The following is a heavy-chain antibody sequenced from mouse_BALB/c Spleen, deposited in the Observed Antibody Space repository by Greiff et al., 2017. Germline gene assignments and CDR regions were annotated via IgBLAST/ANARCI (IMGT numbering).Heavy chain of an antibody. CDR1: GFSLTDYG. CDR3: AKLLIYDGYYWYFDV. J-gene: IGHJ1*01. D-gene: IGHD2-3*01. Sequence: VKLVESGPGLVAPSQSLSITCTVSGFSLTDYGVSWIRQPPGKGLEWLGVIWGGGSTYYNSALKSRLSISKDNSKSQVFLKMNSLQTDDTAMYYCAKLLIYDGYYWYFDVWGAGTTVTVSS. CDR2: IWGGGST. V-gene: IGHV2-6-5*01.